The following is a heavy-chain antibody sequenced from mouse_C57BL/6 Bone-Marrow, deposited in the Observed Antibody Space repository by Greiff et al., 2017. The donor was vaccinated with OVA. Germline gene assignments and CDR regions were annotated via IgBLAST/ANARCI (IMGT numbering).Heavy chain of an antibody. CDR2: INPSNGGT. CDR1: GYTFTSYW. V-gene: IGHV1-53*01. J-gene: IGHJ1*03. Sequence: QVQLKQPGTELVKPGASVKLSCKASGYTFTSYWMHWVKQRPGQGLEWIGNINPSNGGTNYNEKFKSKATLTVDKSSSTAYMQLSSLTSEDSAVYYCASRGMYDGYYWYFDVWGTGTTVTVSS. CDR3: ASRGMYDGYYWYFDV. D-gene: IGHD2-3*01.